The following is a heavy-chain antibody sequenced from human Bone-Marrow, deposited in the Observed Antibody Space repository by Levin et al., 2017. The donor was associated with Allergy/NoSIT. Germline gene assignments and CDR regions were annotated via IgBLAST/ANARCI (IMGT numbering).Heavy chain of an antibody. V-gene: IGHV4-59*08. J-gene: IGHJ4*02. CDR2: ISNTGHT. Sequence: SETLSLTCNVSGGSIRSTYWSWIRQPPGKGLEWIGYISNTGHTNYNPSLKSRVTISGDTPKSQFSLKLSSVTAADTAVYYCATAPTGYGGSDSNFDFWGQGTLVTVSS. D-gene: IGHD1-26*01. CDR1: GGSIRSTY. CDR3: ATAPTGYGGSDSNFDF.